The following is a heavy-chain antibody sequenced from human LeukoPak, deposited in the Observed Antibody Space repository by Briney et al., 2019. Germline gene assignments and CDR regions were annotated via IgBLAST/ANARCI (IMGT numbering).Heavy chain of an antibody. J-gene: IGHJ4*02. V-gene: IGHV4-39*03. CDR2: FNPGGNT. CDR1: GGSISSSSSY. D-gene: IGHD3-3*01. CDR3: AEFSAYDPFDS. Sequence: KPSETLSLTCTVSGGSISSSSSYWGWIRQPPGKGLEWIGTFNPGGNTYHNPSLKSRITISVDTSKNQFSLKLSSVTAADTAVYCAAEFSAYDPFDSWGQGTLVTVSS.